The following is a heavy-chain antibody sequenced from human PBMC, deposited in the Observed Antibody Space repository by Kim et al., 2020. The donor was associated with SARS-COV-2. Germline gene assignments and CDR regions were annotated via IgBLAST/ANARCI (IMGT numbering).Heavy chain of an antibody. V-gene: IGHV1-69*01. J-gene: IGHJ6*02. CDR3: ARAFRDGYNYFFNYGMDV. Sequence: QGRVTITADESTSTAYMELSSLRSEDTAVYYCARAFRDGYNYFFNYGMDVWGQGTTVTVSS. D-gene: IGHD5-12*01.